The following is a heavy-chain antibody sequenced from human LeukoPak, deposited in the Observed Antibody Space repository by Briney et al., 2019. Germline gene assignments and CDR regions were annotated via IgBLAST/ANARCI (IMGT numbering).Heavy chain of an antibody. Sequence: GGSLRLSCAASGFTFSSYWMSWVRQAPGKGLEWVANIKQDGSEKYYVDSVKGRFTISRDNAKNSLYLQMNSLRAEDTAVYYCAREFLNPDYGGTSDYWGQGTLVTVSS. CDR3: AREFLNPDYGGTSDY. D-gene: IGHD4-23*01. V-gene: IGHV3-7*01. CDR2: IKQDGSEK. J-gene: IGHJ4*02. CDR1: GFTFSSYW.